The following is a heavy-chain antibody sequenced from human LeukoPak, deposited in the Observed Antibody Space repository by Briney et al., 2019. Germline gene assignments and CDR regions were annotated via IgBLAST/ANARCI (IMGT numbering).Heavy chain of an antibody. V-gene: IGHV3-15*01. CDR3: TTVQQLDYYYYGMDV. Sequence: GGALRLSCATSGFTFSNAWMSWVRQASGKGPEWVGRIISNTDGGTTDYAASVKGRFTISRDDSKNTLYLQMNSLKTEDTAVYYCTTVQQLDYYYYGMDVWGQGTTVTVSS. CDR1: GFTFSNAW. CDR2: IISNTDGGTT. D-gene: IGHD6-13*01. J-gene: IGHJ6*02.